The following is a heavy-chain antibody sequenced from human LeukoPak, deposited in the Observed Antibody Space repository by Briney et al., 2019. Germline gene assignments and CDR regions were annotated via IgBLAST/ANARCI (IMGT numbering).Heavy chain of an antibody. J-gene: IGHJ6*03. CDR1: GFTFSTHT. Sequence: GGSLRLSCAASGFTFSTHTMHWVRQAPGKGLEWVAIISYDGSNEYYADSVKGRFTISRDNAKNSLYLQMNSLRAEDTAVYYCARDGGPYDSSGYYYDYYYYYMDVWGKGTTVTVSS. D-gene: IGHD3-22*01. CDR3: ARDGGPYDSSGYYYDYYYYYMDV. V-gene: IGHV3-30*04. CDR2: ISYDGSNE.